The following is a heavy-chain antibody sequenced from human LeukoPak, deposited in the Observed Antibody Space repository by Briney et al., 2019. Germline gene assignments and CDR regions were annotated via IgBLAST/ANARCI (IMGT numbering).Heavy chain of an antibody. CDR1: GYTFTGYF. V-gene: IGHV1-2*02. J-gene: IGHJ4*02. D-gene: IGHD2/OR15-2a*01. Sequence: ASVKVSCKTSGYTFTGYFIHWVRQAPGLGLEWMGWINPSTGGTNYAQMFQGRVTMTRDTSISTAYMELSSLISDDTAVYYCARDQSFYDAGDQRFDYWGQGTLATVSS. CDR2: INPSTGGT. CDR3: ARDQSFYDAGDQRFDY.